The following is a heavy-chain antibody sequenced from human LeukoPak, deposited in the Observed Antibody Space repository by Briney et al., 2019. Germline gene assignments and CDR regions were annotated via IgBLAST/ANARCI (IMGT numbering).Heavy chain of an antibody. D-gene: IGHD6-6*01. V-gene: IGHV3-23*01. CDR3: AKWSSSSRGIFDY. Sequence: PGGSLRLSCAASGFTFSSYAMSWVRQAPGEGLEWVSAISGSGGSTYYADSVKGRFTISRDNSKNTLYLQMNSLRAEDTAVYYCAKWSSSSRGIFDYWGQGTLVTVSS. CDR1: GFTFSSYA. J-gene: IGHJ4*02. CDR2: ISGSGGST.